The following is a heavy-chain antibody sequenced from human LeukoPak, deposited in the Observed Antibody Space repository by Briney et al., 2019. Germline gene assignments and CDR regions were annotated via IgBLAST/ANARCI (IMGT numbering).Heavy chain of an antibody. V-gene: IGHV1-69*04. Sequence: SVKVSCKXSGGTFSSYAISWVRQAPRQGLEWMGRIIPILGIANYAQKFQGRVTITADKSTSTAYMELSSLRSEDTAVYYCARESRVGTYYFDYWGQGTLVTVSS. CDR1: GGTFSSYA. CDR2: IIPILGIA. CDR3: ARESRVGTYYFDY. D-gene: IGHD1-26*01. J-gene: IGHJ4*02.